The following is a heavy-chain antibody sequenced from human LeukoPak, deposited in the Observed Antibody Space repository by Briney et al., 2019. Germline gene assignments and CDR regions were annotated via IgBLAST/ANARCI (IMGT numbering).Heavy chain of an antibody. J-gene: IGHJ5*02. CDR2: IHTSGST. V-gene: IGHV4-4*07. D-gene: IGHD6-19*01. CDR3: ARHGTRIAVAPNWFDP. Sequence: SETLSLTCTVSGGSISSYYWSWIRQPAGKGLEWIGRIHTSGSTNYNPSLKSRVTISVDTSKNQFPLKLSSVTAADTAVYYCARHGTRIAVAPNWFDPWGQGTLVTVSS. CDR1: GGSISSYY.